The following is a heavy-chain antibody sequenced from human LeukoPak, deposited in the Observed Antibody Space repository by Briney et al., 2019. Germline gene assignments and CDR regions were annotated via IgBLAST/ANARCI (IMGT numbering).Heavy chain of an antibody. CDR1: GFTFSNYA. CDR2: IYSGGST. J-gene: IGHJ4*02. Sequence: GGSLRLSCAASGFTFSNYAMSCVRQAPGKGLEWVSVIYSGGSTYYADSVKGRFTISRDNSKNTLYLQMNSLRAEDTAVYYCATLVRGTVDYWGQGTLVTVSS. D-gene: IGHD3-10*02. CDR3: ATLVRGTVDY. V-gene: IGHV3-66*01.